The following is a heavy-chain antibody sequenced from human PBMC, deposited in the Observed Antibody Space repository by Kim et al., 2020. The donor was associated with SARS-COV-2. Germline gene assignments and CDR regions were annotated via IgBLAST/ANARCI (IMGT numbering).Heavy chain of an antibody. D-gene: IGHD5-18*01. V-gene: IGHV4-4*02. CDR1: GGSISSSNW. Sequence: SETLSLTCAVSGGSISSSNWWSWVRQPPGKGLEWIGEIYHSGSTNYNPSLKSRVTISVDKSKNQFSLKLSSVTAADTAVYYCARGLGTAMGEYYFDYWGQGTLVTVSS. CDR3: ARGLGTAMGEYYFDY. CDR2: IYHSGST. J-gene: IGHJ4*02.